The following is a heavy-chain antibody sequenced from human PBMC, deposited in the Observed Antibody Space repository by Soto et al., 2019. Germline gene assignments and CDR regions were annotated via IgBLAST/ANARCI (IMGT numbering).Heavy chain of an antibody. Sequence: PLSLTCTVPDGAVSRGDYYCSWIRHSPGKGLECIGYIYHSGSTYYNPSLKSRVTISVDRSKNQLSLKLISVTAADTAVYNSARGSRDADNDHWLDSWGQGTLVA. CDR2: IYHSGST. D-gene: IGHD1-1*01. CDR3: ARGSRDADNDHWLDS. CDR1: DGAVSRGDYY. V-gene: IGHV4-30-4*01. J-gene: IGHJ5*02.